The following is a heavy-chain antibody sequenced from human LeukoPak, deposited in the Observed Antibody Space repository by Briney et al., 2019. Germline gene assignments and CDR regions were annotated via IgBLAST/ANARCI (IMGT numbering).Heavy chain of an antibody. J-gene: IGHJ4*02. CDR1: GFTFSSYA. Sequence: GGSLRLSCAASGFTFSSYAMSWVRQAPGKGLEWVSDITNSGGTTYYADSVKGRFTISSDNSKNPLYLQMNSLSAEDTAVYYCAKDPPHVSWLFDYWGQGTLVTVSS. CDR3: AKDPPHVSWLFDY. V-gene: IGHV3-23*01. CDR2: ITNSGGTT. D-gene: IGHD3-16*01.